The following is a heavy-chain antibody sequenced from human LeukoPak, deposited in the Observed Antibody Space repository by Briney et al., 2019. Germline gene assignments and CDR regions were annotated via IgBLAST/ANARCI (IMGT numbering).Heavy chain of an antibody. CDR3: ASGSFDFWSGYYLDY. CDR2: MNPNSGNT. J-gene: IGHJ4*02. V-gene: IGHV1-8*03. Sequence: ASVKVSCKASGYTFTSCDINWVRQATGQRLEWMGWMNPNSGNTGYAQRFQGRVTITRNTSISTAYMELSSLRSEDTAVYYCASGSFDFWSGYYLDYWGQGTLVTVSS. CDR1: GYTFTSCD. D-gene: IGHD3-3*01.